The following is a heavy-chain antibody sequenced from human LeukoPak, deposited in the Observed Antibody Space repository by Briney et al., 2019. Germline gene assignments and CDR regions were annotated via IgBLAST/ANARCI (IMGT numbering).Heavy chain of an antibody. CDR3: ARDLVLGYAPPSFDY. D-gene: IGHD5-12*01. CDR1: GYTFSGYY. Sequence: ASVKVSCKASGYTFSGYYIHWVRQPPGQGREWMGWIDPSSGGTEYAQKFQGRVTMTSDTSMSTAFMNLGSLRSDDTAVYYCARDLVLGYAPPSFDYWGQGTLVTVSS. CDR2: IDPSSGGT. J-gene: IGHJ4*02. V-gene: IGHV1-2*02.